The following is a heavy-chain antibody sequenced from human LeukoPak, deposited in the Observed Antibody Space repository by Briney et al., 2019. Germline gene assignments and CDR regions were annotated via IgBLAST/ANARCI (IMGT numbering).Heavy chain of an antibody. CDR2: IYYSGST. CDR1: GGSISSGDYY. Sequence: SQTLSLTCTVSGGSISSGDYYWSWIRQPPGKGLEWIGYIYYSGSTYYNPSLKSRVTISVDTSKNQFSLKLSSVTAADTAVYYCARDRDGYYYDSSGYYYYYMDAWGKGTTVTVSS. J-gene: IGHJ6*03. D-gene: IGHD3-22*01. CDR3: ARDRDGYYYDSSGYYYYYMDA. V-gene: IGHV4-30-4*08.